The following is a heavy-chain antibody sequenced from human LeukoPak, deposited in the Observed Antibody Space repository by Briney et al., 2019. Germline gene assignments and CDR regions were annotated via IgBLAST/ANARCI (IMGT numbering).Heavy chain of an antibody. J-gene: IGHJ4*02. CDR1: GYTFTSYG. Sequence: GASVKVSCKASGYTFTSYGISWVRQAPGQGLEWMGWISAYNGNTNYAQKLQGRVTMTTDTSTSTAYMELRSLRSDDTAVYYCARGWCYDSSGYPPFDYWGQGTLVTVSS. CDR2: ISAYNGNT. CDR3: ARGWCYDSSGYPPFDY. V-gene: IGHV1-18*01. D-gene: IGHD3-22*01.